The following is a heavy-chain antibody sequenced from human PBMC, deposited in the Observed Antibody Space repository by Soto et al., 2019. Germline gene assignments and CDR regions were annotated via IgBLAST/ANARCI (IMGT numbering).Heavy chain of an antibody. CDR3: ARESRS. CDR1: GGSISSYY. Sequence: PSETLSLTCTVSGGSISSYYWSWIRQPPGKGLEWIGYIYFSGGTNYNPSLKSRVTISVDTSKNQFSLKLSSVTAADTAVYYCARESRSWGQGTMVTVSS. V-gene: IGHV4-59*12. CDR2: IYFSGGT. D-gene: IGHD6-13*01. J-gene: IGHJ3*01.